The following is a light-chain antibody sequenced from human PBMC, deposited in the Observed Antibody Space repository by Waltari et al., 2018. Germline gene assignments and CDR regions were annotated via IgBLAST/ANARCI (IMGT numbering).Light chain of an antibody. V-gene: IGKV3-15*01. CDR3: QQYDNWPPYT. CDR2: DTS. J-gene: IGKJ2*01. Sequence: EIVMTQSPATLSVSPGESATLSCRASQSVSSRLAWYQQKPGQAPRLLIYDTSRRATGIPARFTGSGSGTEYTLTIGSLQSEDFAIYYCQQYDNWPPYTFGQGTKLESK. CDR1: QSVSSR.